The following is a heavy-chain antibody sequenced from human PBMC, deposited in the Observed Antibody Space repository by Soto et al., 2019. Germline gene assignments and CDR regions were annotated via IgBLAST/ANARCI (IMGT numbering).Heavy chain of an antibody. CDR2: HHSDST. CDR1: GGSMRGQH. J-gene: IGHJ4*02. V-gene: IGHV4-4*09. D-gene: IGHD3-16*01. CDR3: PTYTVGEGGRGY. Sequence: QVQLQESGPGLVKPSETLSLTCTVSGGSMRGQHWSWIRQPPGKGLEWIGHHSDSTNYNPSLKSRITISTDTSKNQFSLKLSSVTAADTAVYYCPTYTVGEGGRGYWGQGTLVTVSS.